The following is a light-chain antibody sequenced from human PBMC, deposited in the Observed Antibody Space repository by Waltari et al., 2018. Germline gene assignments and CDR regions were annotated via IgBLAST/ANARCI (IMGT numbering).Light chain of an antibody. Sequence: DIQMTQSPPSLSASVGDRVTITCRASQGIGNNLVWYQQKPGKVPKVLIYAASTLQSGVPSRFSGSGSGTYFTLTISSLQPEDVATYYCQKYNAALPELTFGGGTKVEIK. CDR1: QGIGNN. V-gene: IGKV1-27*01. J-gene: IGKJ4*01. CDR3: QKYNAALPELT. CDR2: AAS.